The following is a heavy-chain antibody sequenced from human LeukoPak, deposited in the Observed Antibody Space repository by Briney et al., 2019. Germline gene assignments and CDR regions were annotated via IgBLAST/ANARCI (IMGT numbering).Heavy chain of an antibody. V-gene: IGHV1-2*02. Sequence: GASVKVSCKTSGYTFTGYYVHWVRQAPGQGLEWMGWINPKSGATKYGQKFQGRVTMTRDTSISTAYMELSRLRSDDTAVYYCARGFNQLLLAMFDYWGQGTLVTVSS. CDR3: ARGFNQLLLAMFDY. CDR1: GYTFTGYY. J-gene: IGHJ4*02. D-gene: IGHD2-2*01. CDR2: INPKSGAT.